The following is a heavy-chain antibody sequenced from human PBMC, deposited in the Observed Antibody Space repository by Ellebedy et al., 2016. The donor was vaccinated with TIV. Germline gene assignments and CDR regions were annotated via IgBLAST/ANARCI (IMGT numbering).Heavy chain of an antibody. J-gene: IGHJ4*02. CDR3: TRNPKKGGDRYPFDY. D-gene: IGHD2-21*02. CDR1: GFNFAEYA. V-gene: IGHV3-49*03. Sequence: GESLKISCSTSGFNFAEYAMVWFRQAPGKGLECVGFISSKAYGGRPEYAASLKGRFTISRDDSKSVAYLQMNSLQSEDTAVYYCTRNPKKGGDRYPFDYWGRGTLVTVSA. CDR2: ISSKAYGGRP.